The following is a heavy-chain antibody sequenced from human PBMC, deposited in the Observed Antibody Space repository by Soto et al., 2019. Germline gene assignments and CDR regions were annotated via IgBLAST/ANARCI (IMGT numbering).Heavy chain of an antibody. V-gene: IGHV1-69*01. CDR2: LIPIFGTA. D-gene: IGHD1-26*01. CDR1: GGTFSSYA. J-gene: IGHJ4*02. Sequence: QVQLVQSGAEVKKPGSSVKVSCKASGGTFSSYAISWVRQAPGQGLEWMGGLIPIFGTANYAQKFQGRVTITADESTSTDYMELSSLRSEDTAVYYCARGARRSYFNYSDYWGQGTLVTVSS. CDR3: ARGARRSYFNYSDY.